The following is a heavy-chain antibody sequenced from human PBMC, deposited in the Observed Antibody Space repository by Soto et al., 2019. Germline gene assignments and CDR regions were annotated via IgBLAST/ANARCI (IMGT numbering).Heavy chain of an antibody. CDR1: GGTFSSYA. CDR3: CGGDYYDSSGYYPFYGMDV. V-gene: IGHV1-69*01. Sequence: QVQLVQSGAEVKKPGSSVKVSCKASGGTFSSYAISWVRQAPGQGLEWMGGIIPIFGTANYAQKFQGRVTITADESTSTAYMELGSLRSEDTAVYYCCGGDYYDSSGYYPFYGMDVWGQGTTVTVSS. J-gene: IGHJ6*02. D-gene: IGHD3-22*01. CDR2: IIPIFGTA.